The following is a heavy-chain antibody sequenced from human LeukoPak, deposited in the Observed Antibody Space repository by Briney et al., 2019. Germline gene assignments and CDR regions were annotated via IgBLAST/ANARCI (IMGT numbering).Heavy chain of an antibody. CDR3: ARTRDCSSTSCQRPLDY. V-gene: IGHV1-18*01. Sequence: EASVKVSCKASGYTFTSYGISWVRQAPGQGLEWMGWISAYNGNTNYAQKLQGRVTMTTDTSTSTAYMELRSLRSDDTAVYYCARTRDCSSTSCQRPLDYWGQGTLVTVSS. D-gene: IGHD2-2*01. CDR2: ISAYNGNT. J-gene: IGHJ4*02. CDR1: GYTFTSYG.